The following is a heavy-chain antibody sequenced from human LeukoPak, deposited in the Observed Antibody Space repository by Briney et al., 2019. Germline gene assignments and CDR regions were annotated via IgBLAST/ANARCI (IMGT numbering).Heavy chain of an antibody. CDR1: GGSISSSSYY. CDR3: ARDVILPGYYLWYY. V-gene: IGHV4-39*07. CDR2: LYYSVRT. J-gene: IGHJ4*02. Sequence: SETLSLTCTVSGGSISSSSYYWGWIRQPPGKGLGWIWSLYYSVRTYYNPSLKSRVTISVDTSNNQFSLKLSSVTAADAVVYYCARDVILPGYYLWYYWGQGTLVTVSS. D-gene: IGHD3-9*01.